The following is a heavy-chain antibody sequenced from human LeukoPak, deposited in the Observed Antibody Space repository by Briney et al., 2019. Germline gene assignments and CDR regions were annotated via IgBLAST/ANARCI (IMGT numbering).Heavy chain of an antibody. Sequence: GGSLRLSCAASGFXVSSDYMTWVRQAPGKGLEWVSVIYSGGSTYYADSVKGRFTISRDNSKNTLYLQMNSLRAEDTAVYYCARVGISYYYYGMDVWGQGTTVTVSS. D-gene: IGHD4-23*01. CDR1: GFXVSSDY. V-gene: IGHV3-53*01. CDR3: ARVGISYYYYGMDV. CDR2: IYSGGST. J-gene: IGHJ6*02.